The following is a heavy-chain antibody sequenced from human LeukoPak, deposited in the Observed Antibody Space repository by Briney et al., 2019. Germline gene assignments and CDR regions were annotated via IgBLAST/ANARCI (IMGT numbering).Heavy chain of an antibody. V-gene: IGHV3-48*01. CDR3: ARVRTAVAFYSWFDP. Sequence: GGSLRLSCVASGFTLSSNYMSWVRQAPGKGLEWVSYISSSSSTIYYADSVKGRFTISRDNTKKSLYLQTNRLRPDDTAVYYCARVRTAVAFYSWFDPWGQGTLVTVSS. D-gene: IGHD6-19*01. CDR2: ISSSSSTI. J-gene: IGHJ5*02. CDR1: GFTLSSNY.